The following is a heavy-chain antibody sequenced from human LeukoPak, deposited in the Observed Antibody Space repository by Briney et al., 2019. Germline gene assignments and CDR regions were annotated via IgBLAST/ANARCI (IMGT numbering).Heavy chain of an antibody. J-gene: IGHJ5*02. CDR1: GFTFSTYW. D-gene: IGHD6-13*01. CDR3: ARDRSSRQNWFDP. CDR2: INQDGSEK. Sequence: PGGSLRLSCAASGFTFSTYWMSWVRQTPGKGLDWVANINQDGSEKYYVDSVKGRFTISRDGAKNSLYLQMNSLRADDTAVYYCARDRSSRQNWFDPWGQGTLVTVSS. V-gene: IGHV3-7*01.